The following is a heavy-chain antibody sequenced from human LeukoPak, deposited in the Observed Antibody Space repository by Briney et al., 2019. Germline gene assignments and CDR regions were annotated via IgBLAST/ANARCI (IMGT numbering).Heavy chain of an antibody. CDR2: IGEEKSGSWT. CDR1: GFTLSNYP. CDR3: AKAGVISGWDY. J-gene: IGHJ4*02. V-gene: IGHV3-23*01. Sequence: GGSLRLSCAASGFTLSNYPMGWVRQAPVKGLEWLSAIGEEKSGSWTKSADSVKGRFTISRDNSESTLYLQMDSLTVEDTAVYYCAKAGVISGWDYWGQGVLVTVSS. D-gene: IGHD3-3*02.